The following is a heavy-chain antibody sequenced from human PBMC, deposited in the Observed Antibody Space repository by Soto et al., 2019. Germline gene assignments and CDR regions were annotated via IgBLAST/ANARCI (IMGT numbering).Heavy chain of an antibody. Sequence: QVQLVQSGAEEKKPGASVKVSCKASGYTFTSYAMHWVRQAPGQRLEWMGWINAGNGNTKYSQKFQDRVTITTDPSASTAYMELSSLKSEDTAVYYCARDVAAADYWGQGTLVTVSS. D-gene: IGHD6-13*01. CDR3: ARDVAAADY. CDR2: INAGNGNT. CDR1: GYTFTSYA. J-gene: IGHJ4*02. V-gene: IGHV1-3*05.